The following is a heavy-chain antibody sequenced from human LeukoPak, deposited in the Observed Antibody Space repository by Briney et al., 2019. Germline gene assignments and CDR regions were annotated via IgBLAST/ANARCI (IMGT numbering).Heavy chain of an antibody. CDR3: ARDGCQTSYYSLGMDV. Sequence: SETLSLTCTVSGYSITSGFYWVWIRQTPGKGLEWIGAIYHGGDTYYNPSLKSRITISVDKSRNHFSLKMSSVTAADTGVYYCARDGCQTSYYSLGMDVWGRGTTVTVSS. J-gene: IGHJ6*02. D-gene: IGHD2-21*01. V-gene: IGHV4-38-2*02. CDR1: GYSITSGFY. CDR2: IYHGGDT.